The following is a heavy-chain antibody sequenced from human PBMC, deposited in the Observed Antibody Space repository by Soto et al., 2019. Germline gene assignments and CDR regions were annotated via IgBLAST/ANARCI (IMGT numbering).Heavy chain of an antibody. CDR1: GYTFTGYY. J-gene: IGHJ2*01. Sequence: ASVKVSCKASGYTFTGYYMHWVRQAPGQGLEWMGWINPNSGGTNYAQKFQGWVTMTRDTSISTAYMELSRLRSDDTAMYYCARLREEMATMYFDLWGRGTLVTVSS. V-gene: IGHV1-2*04. D-gene: IGHD5-12*01. CDR3: ARLREEMATMYFDL. CDR2: INPNSGGT.